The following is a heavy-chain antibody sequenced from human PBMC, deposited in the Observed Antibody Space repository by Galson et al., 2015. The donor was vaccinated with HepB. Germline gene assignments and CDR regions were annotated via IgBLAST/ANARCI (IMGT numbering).Heavy chain of an antibody. CDR2: INPNGGST. CDR3: ARQGVRGVYYFDF. D-gene: IGHD3-10*01. V-gene: IGHV1-46*01. Sequence: SVKVSCKASGYTFTSHYIHWVRQAPGQGLESMGIINPNGGSTSYAQKFQGRVTMTRDTSTSTVYMELSSLRSGDTAVYYCARQGVRGVYYFDFWGQGTLVTVSS. CDR1: GYTFTSHY. J-gene: IGHJ4*02.